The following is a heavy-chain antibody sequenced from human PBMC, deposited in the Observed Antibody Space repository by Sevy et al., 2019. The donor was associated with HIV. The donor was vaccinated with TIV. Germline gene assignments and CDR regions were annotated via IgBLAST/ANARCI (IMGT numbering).Heavy chain of an antibody. J-gene: IGHJ5*02. D-gene: IGHD6-13*01. Sequence: GGSLRLSCAASGFTFSSYGMHWVRQAPGKGLEWVAVIWYDGSNKYYADSVKGRFTISSDNSKNTLYLQMNSLRAEDTAVDYCARDAYSSSWYRISWFDPWGQGTLVTVSS. V-gene: IGHV3-33*01. CDR1: GFTFSSYG. CDR3: ARDAYSSSWYRISWFDP. CDR2: IWYDGSNK.